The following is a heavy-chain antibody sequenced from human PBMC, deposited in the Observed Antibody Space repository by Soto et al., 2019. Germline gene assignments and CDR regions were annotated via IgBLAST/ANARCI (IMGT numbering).Heavy chain of an antibody. CDR3: ACWGHIVPVDPRDFDR. J-gene: IGHJ4*02. CDR1: GFPFTNYW. CDR2: ISPDGSDV. V-gene: IGHV3-74*01. Sequence: QVVESGGGLVPPGGSLRLSCAASGFPFTNYWMNWVRQTPGKGLMWVSRISPDGSDVGYAVSVEGRFTVSRDNAKNTLYLQMRSLRAEDTAMYDSACWGHIVPVDPRDFDRCGQGTLVTVAS. D-gene: IGHD2-8*02.